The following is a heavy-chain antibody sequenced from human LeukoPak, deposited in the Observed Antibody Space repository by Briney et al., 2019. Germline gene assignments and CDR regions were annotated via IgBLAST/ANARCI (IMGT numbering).Heavy chain of an antibody. CDR3: ARNPAGIGDY. J-gene: IGHJ4*02. V-gene: IGHV3-48*03. CDR1: GFTFSSYE. CDR2: ISSGSRII. D-gene: IGHD1-26*01. Sequence: PGGSLRLSCAASGFTFSSYEINWVRQAPGKGLEWVSFISSGSRIIYYADSVKGRFTVSRDNAKNSLYLQMNSLRDEDTAVYYCARNPAGIGDYWGQGTLVTVSS.